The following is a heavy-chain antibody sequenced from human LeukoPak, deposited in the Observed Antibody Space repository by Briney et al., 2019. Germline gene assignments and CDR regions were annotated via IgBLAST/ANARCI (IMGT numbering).Heavy chain of an antibody. D-gene: IGHD1-26*01. CDR3: ARVNSGSYYWFDP. Sequence: GGSLRLSCAASGFTFSNYWMHWVRQVTGKGLVWVSRINSDGSSTNYADFVKGRFTISRDNAKNTLYLQMNSLRAEDTAVYYCARVNSGSYYWFDPWGQGTLVNVSS. CDR2: INSDGSST. V-gene: IGHV3-74*01. J-gene: IGHJ5*02. CDR1: GFTFSNYW.